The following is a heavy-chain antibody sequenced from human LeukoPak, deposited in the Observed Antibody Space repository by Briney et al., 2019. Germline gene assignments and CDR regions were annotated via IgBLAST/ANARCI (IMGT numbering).Heavy chain of an antibody. CDR3: ARTKYYYGSGPSDY. D-gene: IGHD3-10*01. CDR1: GGSFSSYT. CDR2: IIPLFGTA. V-gene: IGHV1-69*13. J-gene: IGHJ4*02. Sequence: SVKVSCKASGGSFSSYTINWVRQAPGQGLEWMGGIIPLFGTANYAQKFQGRVTITADESTSTAYMELSSLRSEDTAVYYCARTKYYYGSGPSDYWGQGTLVTVSS.